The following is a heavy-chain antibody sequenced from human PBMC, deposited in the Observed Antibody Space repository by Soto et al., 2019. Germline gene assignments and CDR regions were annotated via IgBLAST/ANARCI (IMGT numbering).Heavy chain of an antibody. D-gene: IGHD4-4*01. CDR2: ISTYNGNT. Sequence: QVQLVQSGAEVKKPGASVKVSCKASGYSFTSYGMSWVRQAPGQGLEWMGWISTYNGNTNYAQKFQDRVTLTTDTSTTTAFMELTSLRSDDTAVYYCARSPSMSTLTTCWFDPWGQGTLVTVSS. CDR1: GYSFTSYG. V-gene: IGHV1-18*01. CDR3: ARSPSMSTLTTCWFDP. J-gene: IGHJ5*02.